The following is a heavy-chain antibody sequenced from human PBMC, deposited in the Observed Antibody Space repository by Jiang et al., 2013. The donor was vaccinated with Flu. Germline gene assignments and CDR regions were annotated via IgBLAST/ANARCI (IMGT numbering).Heavy chain of an antibody. CDR2: IHYSGST. D-gene: IGHD4-23*01. V-gene: IGHV4-39*01. CDR1: GGSISSSINY. J-gene: IGHJ4*02. Sequence: GLVKPSETLSLTCTVSGGSISSSINYWGWIRQPPGKGLEWIGSIHYSGSTYYNASLKSRVTISVDTSKNQFSLRLSSVTAADTAVYYCARHGDYGGPPGYWGQGALVTVSS. CDR3: ARHGDYGGPPGY.